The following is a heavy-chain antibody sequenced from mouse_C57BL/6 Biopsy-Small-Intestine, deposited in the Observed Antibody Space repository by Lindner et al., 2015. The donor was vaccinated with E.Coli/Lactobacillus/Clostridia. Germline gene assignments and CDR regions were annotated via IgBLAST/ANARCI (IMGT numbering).Heavy chain of an antibody. Sequence: VQLQESGPELVKPGASVKISCKASGYSFTGYYMNWVKQSPEKSLEWIGEVLTPTTGGTSYNQKFKAKATLTVDKSSSTAYMQLKSLTSEDSAVYYCARSYYDNLDYWGQGTTLTVSS. D-gene: IGHD2-10*01. CDR1: GYSFTGYY. CDR2: LTPTTGGT. CDR3: ARSYYDNLDY. V-gene: IGHV1-42*01. J-gene: IGHJ2*01.